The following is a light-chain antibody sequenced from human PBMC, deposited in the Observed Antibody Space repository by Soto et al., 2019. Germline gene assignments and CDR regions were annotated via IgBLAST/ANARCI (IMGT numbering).Light chain of an antibody. CDR3: QQHGSGPWT. CDR2: VAS. J-gene: IGKJ1*01. CDR1: QSVSSNN. V-gene: IGKV3-20*01. Sequence: LAPRERATLSCRASQSVSSNNLAWYQHKPGQPPRLLIYVASRRATGIPDRFSGSGSGSEFTLTITRLEPEDFAVYYCQQHGSGPWTFGQGTKVEIK.